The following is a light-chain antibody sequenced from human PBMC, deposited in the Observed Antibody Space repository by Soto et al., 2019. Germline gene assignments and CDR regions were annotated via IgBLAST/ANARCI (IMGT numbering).Light chain of an antibody. CDR3: QQSYSTLWT. Sequence: DIQMTQSPSFLSASVGDRVTITCRASQSISSYLNWYQQKPGKAPKLLIYAACSLQSGVPSRFSGSGSGTDFTLTISSLQPEDSATYYCQQSYSTLWTFGQGTKVDIK. CDR2: AAC. J-gene: IGKJ1*01. CDR1: QSISSY. V-gene: IGKV1-39*01.